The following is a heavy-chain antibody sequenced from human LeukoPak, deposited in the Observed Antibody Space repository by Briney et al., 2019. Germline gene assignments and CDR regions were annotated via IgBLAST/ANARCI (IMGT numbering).Heavy chain of an antibody. CDR1: GGGLRGYY. D-gene: IGHD2-15*01. CDR3: AREEDCSGGICYLGNAFDI. Sequence: LETLSPTRAFYGGGLRGYYWSGIRQPPRKGREGVGGINNSGSTNYNASLKSRVTISVDTSKNQFSLKLSSVTAADTAVYYCAREEDCSGGICYLGNAFDIWGQGTMVTVSS. J-gene: IGHJ3*02. V-gene: IGHV4-34*01. CDR2: INNSGST.